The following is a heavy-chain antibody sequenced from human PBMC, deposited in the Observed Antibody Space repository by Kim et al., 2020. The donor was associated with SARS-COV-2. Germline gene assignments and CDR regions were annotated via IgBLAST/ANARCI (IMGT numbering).Heavy chain of an antibody. D-gene: IGHD3-10*01. V-gene: IGHV1-24*01. Sequence: ASVKVSCKVSGYTLTELSMHWVRQAPGKGLEWMGGFDPEDGETIYAQKFQGRVTMTEDTSTDTAYMELSSLRSEDTAVYYCATGPYGSGSISLLFDYWGQGTLVTVSS. CDR1: GYTLTELS. CDR3: ATGPYGSGSISLLFDY. CDR2: FDPEDGET. J-gene: IGHJ4*02.